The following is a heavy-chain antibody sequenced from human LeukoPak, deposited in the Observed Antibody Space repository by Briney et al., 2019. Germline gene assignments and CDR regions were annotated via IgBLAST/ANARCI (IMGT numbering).Heavy chain of an antibody. CDR2: ISGSSYRTT. CDR1: GFTFSTYP. D-gene: IGHD1-26*01. J-gene: IGHJ4*02. CDR3: AKLSGNYYTQ. V-gene: IGHV3-23*01. Sequence: PGGSLRLSCVASGFTFSTYPMSWVRQAPGKGLEWVSSISGSSYRTTYYSDSVKGRFTISRDNSKNTLFLQMNSLRAEDTALYYCAKLSGNYYTQWGQGTLVTVSS.